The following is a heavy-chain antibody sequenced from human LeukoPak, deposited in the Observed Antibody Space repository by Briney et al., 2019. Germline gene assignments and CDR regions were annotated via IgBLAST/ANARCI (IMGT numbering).Heavy chain of an antibody. CDR3: ARPNTYSSSWYSLNY. D-gene: IGHD6-13*01. J-gene: IGHJ4*02. CDR2: IYPGDSDT. CDR1: GYSFTSYW. Sequence: GESLKISCKGSGYSFTSYWIGWVRQMPGKGLEWMGIIYPGDSDTRYSPSFQGQVTILADKSISTAYLQWSSLKASDTAMYYCARPNTYSSSWYSLNYWGQGTLVTVSS. V-gene: IGHV5-51*01.